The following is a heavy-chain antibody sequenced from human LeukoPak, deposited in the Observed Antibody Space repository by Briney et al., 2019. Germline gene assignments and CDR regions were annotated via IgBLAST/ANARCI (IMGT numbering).Heavy chain of an antibody. Sequence: AASVTVSCTASGYTFTSDYMNWVRQAPGPGLERMGLVHSSSGVIKYAQELPDRLTVTRDTYTSKIYMELSSLRSEDTAVYYCAGRSHQRNWFDHWGQGTLVIVSS. CDR2: VHSSSGVI. V-gene: IGHV1-46*01. D-gene: IGHD1-14*01. J-gene: IGHJ5*02. CDR1: GYTFTSDY. CDR3: AGRSHQRNWFDH.